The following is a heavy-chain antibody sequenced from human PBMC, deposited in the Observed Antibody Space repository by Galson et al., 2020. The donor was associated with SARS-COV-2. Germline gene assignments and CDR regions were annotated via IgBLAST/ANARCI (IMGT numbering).Heavy chain of an antibody. D-gene: IGHD6-19*01. CDR2: TSFDGSVK. Sequence: GESLKISCAASGFTFSGYVMHWVRQAPGKGLEWVAVTSFDGSVKNYADSVKGRFTISRDNSKNTLYLQMNSLRADDTAVFYCSRGGSSGYDAFDIWGQGTMVTVSS. V-gene: IGHV3-30*03. CDR1: GFTFSGYV. J-gene: IGHJ3*02. CDR3: SRGGSSGYDAFDI.